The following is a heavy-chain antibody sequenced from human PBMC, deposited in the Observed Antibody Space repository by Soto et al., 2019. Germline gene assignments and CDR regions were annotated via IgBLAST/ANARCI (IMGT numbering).Heavy chain of an antibody. J-gene: IGHJ3*02. Sequence: ASVKVSCKVSGYTLTELSMHWVRQAPGKGLGWMGGFDPEDGETIYAQKFQGRVTMTEDTSTDTAYMELSSLRSEDTAVYYCATDRGSGSFVRAFDIWGQGTMVTVSS. CDR2: FDPEDGET. CDR1: GYTLTELS. CDR3: ATDRGSGSFVRAFDI. V-gene: IGHV1-24*01. D-gene: IGHD1-26*01.